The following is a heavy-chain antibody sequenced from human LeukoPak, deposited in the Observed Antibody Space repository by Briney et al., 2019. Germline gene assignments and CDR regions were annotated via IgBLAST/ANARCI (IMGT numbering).Heavy chain of an antibody. CDR2: IFYTGTT. J-gene: IGHJ4*02. D-gene: IGHD5-12*01. CDR3: ASVDGPIDY. Sequence: PSETLSLTCTVSGGSISISGYYWAWIRQPPGKGPEWIGSIFYTGTTYYNPSLKSRVTISVDTSKNQFSLKLSSVTAADTAVYFCASVDGPIDYWGQGTLVTVSS. V-gene: IGHV4-39*07. CDR1: GGSISISGYY.